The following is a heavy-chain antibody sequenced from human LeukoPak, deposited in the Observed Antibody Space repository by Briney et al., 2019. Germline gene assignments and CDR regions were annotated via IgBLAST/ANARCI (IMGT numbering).Heavy chain of an antibody. CDR2: IYSGGST. J-gene: IGHJ6*02. CDR1: GFTVSSNY. V-gene: IGHV3-53*04. Sequence: GGSLRLSCAASGFTVSSNYMSWVRQAPGKGLEWVSVIYSGGSTYYADTVKGRFTISRHNSRNTLYLRMNSLRAEDTAVYYCARSIVTTYYGMDVWGQGTTVTVSS. D-gene: IGHD2/OR15-2a*01. CDR3: ARSIVTTYYGMDV.